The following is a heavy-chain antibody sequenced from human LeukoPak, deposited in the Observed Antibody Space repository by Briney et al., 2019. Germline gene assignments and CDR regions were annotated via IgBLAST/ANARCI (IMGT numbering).Heavy chain of an antibody. V-gene: IGHV3-30-3*01. D-gene: IGHD6-13*01. Sequence: GGSLRLSCAASGFTFSSYAMHWVRQAPGKGLECVAVISYDGSNKYYADSVKGRFTISRDNSKNTLYLQMNSLRAEDTAVYYCARDGRYSSSWHQYYYYMDVWGKGTTVTVSS. J-gene: IGHJ6*03. CDR1: GFTFSSYA. CDR3: ARDGRYSSSWHQYYYYMDV. CDR2: ISYDGSNK.